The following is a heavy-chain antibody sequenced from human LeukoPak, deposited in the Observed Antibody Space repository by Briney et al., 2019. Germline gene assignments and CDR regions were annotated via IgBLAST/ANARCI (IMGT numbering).Heavy chain of an antibody. CDR3: ARNRGQFFEWLLALEI. D-gene: IGHD3-3*01. CDR2: VYHTGNT. CDR1: GVSITSGTYS. Sequence: SETLSLTCSVTGVSITSGTYSWNWIRQSPGKGLEWIGYVYHTGNTHYNPSLKSRVTMSIDTSRNQFSLKLNSATAADTAVYYCARNRGQFFEWLLALEIWGQGKMVTVSS. J-gene: IGHJ3*02. V-gene: IGHV4-30-4*08.